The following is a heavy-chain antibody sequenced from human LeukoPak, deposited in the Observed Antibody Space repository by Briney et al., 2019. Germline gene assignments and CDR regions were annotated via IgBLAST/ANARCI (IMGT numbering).Heavy chain of an antibody. CDR3: ARRITYMDV. Sequence: SETLSLTCTVSGGSFSTYHWSWIRQPPGKGLEWIGYIYTSGSTSYNPSHNRRVTISVDTSKNEFSLKLTSVTAADTAVYYCARRITYMDVWGNGTTVTVSS. J-gene: IGHJ6*03. CDR1: GGSFSTYH. CDR2: IYTSGST. D-gene: IGHD3-10*01. V-gene: IGHV4-4*08.